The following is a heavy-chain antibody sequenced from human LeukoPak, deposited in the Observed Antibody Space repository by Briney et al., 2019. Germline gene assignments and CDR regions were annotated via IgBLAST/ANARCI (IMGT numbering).Heavy chain of an antibody. CDR2: INRSGST. CDR3: ARTSSGWSLDY. Sequence: SETLSLTCAVYGGSFSGYYWSWIRQPPGKGLEWIGEINRSGSTNYNPSLKSRVTMSVDTSKNQFSLKLSSVTAADTAVYYCARTSSGWSLDYWGQGTLATVSS. CDR1: GGSFSGYY. D-gene: IGHD6-19*01. V-gene: IGHV4-34*01. J-gene: IGHJ4*02.